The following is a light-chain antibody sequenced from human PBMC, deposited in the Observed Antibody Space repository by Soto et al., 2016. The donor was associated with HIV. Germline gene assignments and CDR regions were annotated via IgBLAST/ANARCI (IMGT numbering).Light chain of an antibody. CDR3: QVWDAAHDLLVV. CDR1: NLGIKI. V-gene: IGLV3-21*02. J-gene: IGLJ2*01. Sequence: SYELTQTPSVSVAPGQTARIPCGGDNLGIKIVHWYQQMAGQAPVLVVYDNRDRPSGIPERFSGSKSGNTATLTISRVEAGDEADYYCQVWDAAHDLLVVFGGGTKLTVL. CDR2: DNR.